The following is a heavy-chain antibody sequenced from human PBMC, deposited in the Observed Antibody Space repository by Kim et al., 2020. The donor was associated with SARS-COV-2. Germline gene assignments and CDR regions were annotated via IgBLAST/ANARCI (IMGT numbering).Heavy chain of an antibody. CDR1: GGSFSGYY. D-gene: IGHD3-16*01. Sequence: SETLSLTCAVYGGSFSGYYWSWIRQPPGKGLEWIGEINHSGSTNYNPSLKSRVTISVDTSKNQFSLKLSSVTAADTAVYYCARGHSLYSPPLDPWGQATL. CDR3: ARGHSLYSPPLDP. J-gene: IGHJ5*02. V-gene: IGHV4-34*01. CDR2: INHSGST.